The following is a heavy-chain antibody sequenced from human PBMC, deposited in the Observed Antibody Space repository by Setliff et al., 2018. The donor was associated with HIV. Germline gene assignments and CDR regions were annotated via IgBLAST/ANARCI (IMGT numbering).Heavy chain of an antibody. D-gene: IGHD5-18*01. J-gene: IGHJ3*02. CDR2: INDSGTT. V-gene: IGHV4-34*01. CDR3: ARSTWTRFGGALTQLWPQRGAFDI. Sequence: SETLSLTCDVYGGSFRGYYWSWIRQSPGKGLEWVAEINDSGTTTSNPSLKSRVTISLDTPKNQFSLKLNSVTAADTAVYYCARSTWTRFGGALTQLWPQRGAFDIWGQGTKVTVSS. CDR1: GGSFRGYY.